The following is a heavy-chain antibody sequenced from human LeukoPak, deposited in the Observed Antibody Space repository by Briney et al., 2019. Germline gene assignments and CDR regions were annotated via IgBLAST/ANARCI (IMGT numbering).Heavy chain of an antibody. CDR1: GESFSGYY. CDR3: ARGPSVGSGYDPLDS. J-gene: IGHJ4*02. V-gene: IGHV4-34*01. Sequence: SETLSLTCAVYGESFSGYYWTWIRQPPGKGLEWIGEINHSGSTNYNPSLKSRVTFSVDASKHQFSLKLTSMPAADTAVYYCARGPSVGSGYDPLDSWGRGTPVTVSS. CDR2: INHSGST. D-gene: IGHD5-12*01.